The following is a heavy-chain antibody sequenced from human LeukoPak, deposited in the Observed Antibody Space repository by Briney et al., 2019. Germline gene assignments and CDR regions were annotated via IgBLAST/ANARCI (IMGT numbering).Heavy chain of an antibody. V-gene: IGHV4-39*07. CDR3: ARVGSGWYY. CDR1: GDSISSSRYY. J-gene: IGHJ4*02. D-gene: IGHD6-13*01. Sequence: SETLSLTCTVSGDSISSSRYYWGWIRQPPGKGLEWIGSIYYSGSTYYNPSLKGRVTISVDTSNNQFSLKLRSVTAADTAVYYCARVGSGWYYWGQGTLVTVSS. CDR2: IYYSGST.